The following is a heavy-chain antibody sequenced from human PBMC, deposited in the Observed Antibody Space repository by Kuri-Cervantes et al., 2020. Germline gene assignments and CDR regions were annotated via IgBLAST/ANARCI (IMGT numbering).Heavy chain of an antibody. CDR1: GFTFDDYA. V-gene: IGHV3-9*01. Sequence: GGSLRLSCAASGFTFDDYAMHWVRQAPGKGLEWVSGISWNSGSIGYADSVKGRFTISRDNAKNSLYLQMNSLRAEDTALYYCAKDTYVGGPGFIDYWGQGTLVTVSS. CDR3: AKDTYVGGPGFIDY. J-gene: IGHJ4*02. CDR2: ISWNSGSI. D-gene: IGHD3-16*01.